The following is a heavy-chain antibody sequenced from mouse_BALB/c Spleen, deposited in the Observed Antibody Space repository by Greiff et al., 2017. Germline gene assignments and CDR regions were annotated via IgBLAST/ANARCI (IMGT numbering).Heavy chain of an antibody. V-gene: IGHV3-6*02. CDR2: ISYDGSN. Sequence: EVHLVESGPGLVKPSQSLSLTCSVTGYSITSGYYWNWIRQFPGNKLEWMGYISYDGSNNYNPSLKNRISITRDTSKNQFFLKLNSVTTEDTATYYCARGGILRSTMSPWCAYWGQGTLVTVSA. CDR1: GYSITSGYY. J-gene: IGHJ3*01. D-gene: IGHD2-4*01. CDR3: ARGGILRSTMSPWCAY.